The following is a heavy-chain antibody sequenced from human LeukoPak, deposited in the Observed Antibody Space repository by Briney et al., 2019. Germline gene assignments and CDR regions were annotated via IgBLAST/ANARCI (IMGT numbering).Heavy chain of an antibody. CDR3: AVRFDY. CDR1: GFTFSSYN. J-gene: IGHJ4*02. CDR2: ISGSGGST. D-gene: IGHD3-16*02. Sequence: PGGSLRLSCAASGFTFSSYNMNWVRQAPGKGLEWVSEISGSGGSTYYADSVKGRFTISRDNANNSLYLQMNSLRAEDTAVYYCAVRFDYWGQGILVTVTS. V-gene: IGHV3-48*04.